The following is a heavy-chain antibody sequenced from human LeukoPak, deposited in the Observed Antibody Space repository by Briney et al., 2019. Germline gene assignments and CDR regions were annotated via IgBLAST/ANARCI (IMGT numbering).Heavy chain of an antibody. J-gene: IGHJ5*01. CDR2: IDTSSSIM. CDR1: GLTSSKYS. V-gene: IGHV3-48*04. CDR3: ARDNWVDC. Sequence: GGSLRLSCAASGLTSSKYSMTWVRQAPGKGLEWVSFIDTSSSIMYYTDSVKGRFTISRDNAKNSLYLQMNSLKVEDTAIYYCARDNWVDCWGQGTLVTVSS.